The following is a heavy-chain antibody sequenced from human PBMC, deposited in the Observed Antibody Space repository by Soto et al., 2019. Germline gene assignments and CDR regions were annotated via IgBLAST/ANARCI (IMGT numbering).Heavy chain of an antibody. CDR3: AKDYDYIWGSYRPDNNDAFDI. J-gene: IGHJ3*02. D-gene: IGHD3-16*02. Sequence: EVQLVESGGGLVQPGRSLRLSCAASGFTFDDYAMHWVRQAPGKGLEWVSGISWNSGIIGYADSVKGRFTISRDNAKHSLYLQMNSLRAEDTALYYCAKDYDYIWGSYRPDNNDAFDIWGQGTMVTVSS. V-gene: IGHV3-9*01. CDR2: ISWNSGII. CDR1: GFTFDDYA.